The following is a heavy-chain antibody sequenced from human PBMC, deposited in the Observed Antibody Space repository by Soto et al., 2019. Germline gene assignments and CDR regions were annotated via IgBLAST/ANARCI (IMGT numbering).Heavy chain of an antibody. D-gene: IGHD3-3*01. V-gene: IGHV4-59*08. CDR2: IYYSGST. CDR1: GGSISSYY. Sequence: SETLSLTCTVSGGSISSYYWSWIRQPPGKGLEWIGYIYYSGSTNYNPSLKSRVTISVDTSKNQFSLKLSSVTAADTAVYYCARFYPFWSGYYTDAFDIWGQGTMVTVSS. CDR3: ARFYPFWSGYYTDAFDI. J-gene: IGHJ3*02.